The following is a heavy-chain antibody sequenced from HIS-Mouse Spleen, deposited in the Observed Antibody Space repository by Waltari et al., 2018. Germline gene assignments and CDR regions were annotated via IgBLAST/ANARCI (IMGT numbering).Heavy chain of an antibody. D-gene: IGHD1-26*01. CDR1: GFTFSSYS. CDR2: ISSSSSYI. V-gene: IGHV3-21*01. Sequence: EVQLVESGGGLVKPGGSLRLSGAASGFTFSSYSMNWVRQAPGKGLEWVSSISSSSSYIYYADSVKGRFTISRDNAKNSLYLQMNSLRAEDTAVYYCARAKYSGSYFDYWGQGTLVTVSS. CDR3: ARAKYSGSYFDY. J-gene: IGHJ4*02.